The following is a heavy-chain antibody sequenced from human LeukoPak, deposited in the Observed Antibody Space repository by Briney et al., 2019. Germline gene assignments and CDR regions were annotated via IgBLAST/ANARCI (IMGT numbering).Heavy chain of an antibody. D-gene: IGHD3-22*01. CDR3: AKEPDSSGYFGY. CDR1: GFTFSSYT. J-gene: IGHJ4*02. Sequence: GGSLRLSCAASGFTFSSYTMNWVRQALGQGLEWVSTISDPHSGSQTHYADSVKGRFTISRDDSQNTVYLQMNSLRADDTAVYYCAKEPDSSGYFGYWGQGTLVTVSS. V-gene: IGHV3-23*01. CDR2: ISDPHSGSQT.